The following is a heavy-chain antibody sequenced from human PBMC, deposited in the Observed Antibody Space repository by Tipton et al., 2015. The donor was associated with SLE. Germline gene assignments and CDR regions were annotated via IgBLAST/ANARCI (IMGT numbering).Heavy chain of an antibody. V-gene: IGHV4-34*09. J-gene: IGHJ3*02. CDR2: INHSGST. CDR1: GGSFSGYY. D-gene: IGHD3-3*01. CDR3: ARGPGYDFWSGYPQGAFDI. Sequence: LRLSCAVYGGSFSGYYWSWIRQPPGKGLEWIGEINHSGSTNYNPSLKSRVTISVDTSKNQFSLKLSSVTAADTAVYYCARGPGYDFWSGYPQGAFDIWGQGTMVTVSS.